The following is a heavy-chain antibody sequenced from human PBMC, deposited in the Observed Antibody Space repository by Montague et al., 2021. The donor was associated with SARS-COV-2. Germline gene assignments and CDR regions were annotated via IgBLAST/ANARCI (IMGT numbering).Heavy chain of an antibody. D-gene: IGHD3-10*01. CDR2: IYYSGTA. CDR1: GGSISPYY. V-gene: IGHV4-59*08. CDR3: ARLVGGRETRFDP. J-gene: IGHJ5*02. Sequence: SETLSLTCTVSGGSISPYYWSWIRQPPGKGLEWIGYIYYSGTANYNPSLKSRVTISVDTSKNQFSLKVRSVTAADTAVYYCARLVGGRETRFDPWGQGTLVTVSS.